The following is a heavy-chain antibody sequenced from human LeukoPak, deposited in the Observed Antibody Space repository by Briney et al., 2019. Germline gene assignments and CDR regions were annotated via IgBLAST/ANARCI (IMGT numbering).Heavy chain of an antibody. J-gene: IGHJ5*02. CDR3: ARARYDFWSGSNWFDP. D-gene: IGHD3-3*01. V-gene: IGHV4-34*01. CDR2: INHSGST. CDR1: GRSFSGYY. Sequence: SETLSLTCAVYGRSFSGYYWSWIRQPPGKGLEWIGEINHSGSTNYNPSLKSRVTISVDTSKNQFSLKLSSVTAADTAVYYCARARYDFWSGSNWFDPWGQGTLVTVSS.